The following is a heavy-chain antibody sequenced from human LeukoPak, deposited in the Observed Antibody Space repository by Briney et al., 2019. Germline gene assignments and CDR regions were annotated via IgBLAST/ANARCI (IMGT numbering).Heavy chain of an antibody. CDR1: GFTFRTYE. D-gene: IGHD3-10*01. CDR3: ASTESIRGEPRYYYYYMDV. J-gene: IGHJ6*03. CDR2: ISNSGRTI. Sequence: PGGSLRLSCAASGFTFRTYEFNWVRQAPGKGLEWVSYISNSGRTIYYADSVKGRFTISRDNAKNSLYLQMNSLRAEDTAVYYCASTESIRGEPRYYYYYMDVWGKGTTVTISS. V-gene: IGHV3-48*03.